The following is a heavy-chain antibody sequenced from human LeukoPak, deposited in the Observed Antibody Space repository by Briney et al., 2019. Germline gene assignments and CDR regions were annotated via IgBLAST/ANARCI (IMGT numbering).Heavy chain of an antibody. Sequence: GGSLRLSCAASGFTFSSYAMHWVRQAPGKGLEWVAVISYDGSKKYYADSVKGRFTISRDNSKNTLYLQMNSLRAEDTAVYYCAKETVITGTMDVWGKGTTVTVSS. D-gene: IGHD1-20*01. J-gene: IGHJ6*03. CDR2: ISYDGSKK. CDR3: AKETVITGTMDV. CDR1: GFTFSSYA. V-gene: IGHV3-30-3*01.